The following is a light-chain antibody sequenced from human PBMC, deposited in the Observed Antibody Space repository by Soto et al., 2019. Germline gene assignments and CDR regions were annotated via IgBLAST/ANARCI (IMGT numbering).Light chain of an antibody. Sequence: EIVLTQSPGTLSLSPGESATLSCRASQRVSTSFIAWYQQKPGQAPRLLMYGASNRATGIPDRFSGSGSGTAFTPTISRLEPEDFAVYYCHQFGSDSLFSFGPGTKVDIK. V-gene: IGKV3-20*01. CDR3: HQFGSDSLFS. CDR1: QRVSTSF. J-gene: IGKJ3*01. CDR2: GAS.